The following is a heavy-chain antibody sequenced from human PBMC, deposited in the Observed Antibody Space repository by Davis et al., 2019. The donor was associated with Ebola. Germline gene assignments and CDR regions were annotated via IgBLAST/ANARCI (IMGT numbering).Heavy chain of an antibody. CDR1: GGSISSGGYY. CDR3: AREARDSSGYYSGY. J-gene: IGHJ4*02. CDR2: IYYSGST. V-gene: IGHV4-31*03. Sequence: LRLSCTVSGGSISSGGYYWSWIRQHPGKGLEWIGYIYYSGSTYYNPSLKSRVTISVDTSKNQFSLKLSSVTAADTAVYYCAREARDSSGYYSGYWGQGTLVTVSS. D-gene: IGHD3-22*01.